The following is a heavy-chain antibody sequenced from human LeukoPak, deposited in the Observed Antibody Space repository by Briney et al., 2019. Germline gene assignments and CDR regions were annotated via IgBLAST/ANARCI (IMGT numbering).Heavy chain of an antibody. J-gene: IGHJ4*02. D-gene: IGHD5-18*01. V-gene: IGHV3-30*02. CDR3: ATDANLDSVGDY. CDR2: IRYDGSNK. CDR1: GFTFSSYN. Sequence: GGSLRLSCAASGFTFSSYNMNWVRQAPGKGLEWVTFIRYDGSNKNYAHSAKGRFTISRDNSKNTLYLEMNSLGVEDTAVYYCATDANLDSVGDYWGQGSLVTVSS.